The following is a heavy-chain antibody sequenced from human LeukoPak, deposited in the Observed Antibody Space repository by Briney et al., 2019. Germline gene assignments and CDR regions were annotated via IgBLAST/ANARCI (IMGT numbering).Heavy chain of an antibody. V-gene: IGHV3-21*01. D-gene: IGHD3-22*01. CDR1: GFTFSSYS. CDR2: ISSSSSYI. CDR3: ARDPTYYYDSSGHSGMDV. Sequence: GGSLRLSCAASGFTFSSYSMTWVRQAPGKGLEWVSSISSSSSYIYYADSVKGRFTISRDNAKNSLYLQMNSLRAEDTAVYYCARDPTYYYDSSGHSGMDVWGQGTTVTVSS. J-gene: IGHJ6*02.